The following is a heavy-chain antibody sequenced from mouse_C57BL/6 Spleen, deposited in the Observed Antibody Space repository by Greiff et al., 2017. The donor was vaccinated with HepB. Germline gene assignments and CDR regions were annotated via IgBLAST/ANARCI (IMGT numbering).Heavy chain of an antibody. V-gene: IGHV1-26*01. CDR3: ASPSHSSGEAMDY. J-gene: IGHJ4*01. D-gene: IGHD3-2*02. CDR1: GYTFTDYY. CDR2: INPNNGGT. Sequence: EVQLQQSGPELVKPGASVKISCKASGYTFTDYYMNWVKQSHGKSLEWIGDINPNNGGTSYNQKFKGKATLTVDKSSSTAYMELRSLTSEDSAVYYCASPSHSSGEAMDYWGQGTSVTVSS.